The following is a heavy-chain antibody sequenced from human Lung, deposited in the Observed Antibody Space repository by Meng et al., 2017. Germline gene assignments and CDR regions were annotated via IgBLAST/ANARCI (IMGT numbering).Heavy chain of an antibody. V-gene: IGHV7-4-1*02. CDR2: IKTNTGNP. D-gene: IGHD1-26*01. CDR3: AREGRVDFDY. CDR1: VYTSISYA. J-gene: IGHJ4*02. Sequence: LVRSPFVLKTTWDLLLVCSKAGVYTSISYAIKWGSHHPAQELEWMGWIKTNTGNPKYDQGFKGRFAFSLDTSDSTAYLKISSLNAEDTAVYYCAREGRVDFDYWGQGTLVTVSS.